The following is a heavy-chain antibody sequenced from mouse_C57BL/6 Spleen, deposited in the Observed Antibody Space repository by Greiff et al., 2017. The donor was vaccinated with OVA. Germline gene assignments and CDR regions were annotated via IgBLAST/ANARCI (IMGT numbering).Heavy chain of an antibody. CDR2: IYPGSGNT. CDR1: GYSFTSYY. CDR3: ASPHYYGSSYNDY. J-gene: IGHJ2*01. D-gene: IGHD1-1*01. V-gene: IGHV1-66*01. Sequence: QVHVKQSGPELVKPGASVKISCKASGYSFTSYYIHWVKQRPGQGLEWIGWIYPGSGNTKYNEKFKGKATLTADTSSSTAYMQLSSLTSEDSAVYYCASPHYYGSSYNDYWGQGTTLTVSS.